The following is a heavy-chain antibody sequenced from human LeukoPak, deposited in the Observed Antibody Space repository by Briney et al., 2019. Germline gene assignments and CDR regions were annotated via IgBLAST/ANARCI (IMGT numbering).Heavy chain of an antibody. Sequence: ASVKVSCKASGYTFTSYAMHWVRQAPGQRLEWMGWINAGNGNTKYSQKFQGRVTNTRDTSASTAYMELSSLRSEDTAVYYCASSSRVDSSGYYSYYYGMDVWGQGTTVTVSS. V-gene: IGHV1-3*01. J-gene: IGHJ6*02. CDR2: INAGNGNT. CDR3: ASSSRVDSSGYYSYYYGMDV. CDR1: GYTFTSYA. D-gene: IGHD3-22*01.